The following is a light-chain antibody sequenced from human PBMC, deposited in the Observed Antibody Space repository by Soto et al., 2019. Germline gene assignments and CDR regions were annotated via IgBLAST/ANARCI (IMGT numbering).Light chain of an antibody. V-gene: IGKV1-5*03. J-gene: IGKJ1*01. CDR2: KAS. CDR1: QTISTW. CDR3: QHYNSNSEA. Sequence: DIQVTQSPPTLSASVGDRVTITCRASQTISTWMAWYQQKPGKAPKLLIYKASTLKSGVPSRFSGSGSGTEFTLTISSLQPDDFATYYCQHYNSNSEAFGQGTKVDI.